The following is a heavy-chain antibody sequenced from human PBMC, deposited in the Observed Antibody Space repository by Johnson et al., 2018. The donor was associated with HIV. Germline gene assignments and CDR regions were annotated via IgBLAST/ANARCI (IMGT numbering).Heavy chain of an antibody. Sequence: VQLVESGGGLVQPGGSLRLSCAASGFTVSSNYMSWVRQAPGKGLEWVSVIYSGGSTYYADSVKGRFTISREHSKNTLYLQMNSMRAEDTAVYYCGRVARGAFDIWGQGTMVTVSS. V-gene: IGHV3-53*01. CDR3: GRVARGAFDI. J-gene: IGHJ3*02. CDR1: GFTVSSNY. CDR2: IYSGGST.